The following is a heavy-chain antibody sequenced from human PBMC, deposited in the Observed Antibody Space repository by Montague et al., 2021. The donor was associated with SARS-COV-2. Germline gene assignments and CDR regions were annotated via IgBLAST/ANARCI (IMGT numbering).Heavy chain of an antibody. CDR1: SGSFRGYY. CDR3: ARLGAITLVRGITKADFSNYGMDV. D-gene: IGHD3-10*01. Sequence: SETLSLTCAVSSGSFRGYYWSWLRQPPCKGLECFGEINHSGSTTYNPSLESRVSISVDTSNKQFSLKVTSVTAADTAVYYCARLGAITLVRGITKADFSNYGMDVGCQGTTVTGSS. V-gene: IGHV4-34*01. CDR2: INHSGST. J-gene: IGHJ6*02.